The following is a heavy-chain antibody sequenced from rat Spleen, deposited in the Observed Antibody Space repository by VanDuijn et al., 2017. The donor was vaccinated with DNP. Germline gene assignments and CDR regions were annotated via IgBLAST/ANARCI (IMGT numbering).Heavy chain of an antibody. CDR2: ISYDGSSI. Sequence: EVQLVESGGGLVQPGNSLTLSCAVSGFTFSDYNMAWVRQAPKKGLEWVATISYDGSSIHYRDSVKGRFTVSRDNAKNTLYLQMNSLRSEDTATYYCATHNYYFDYWGQGVMVTVSS. D-gene: IGHD1-11*01. J-gene: IGHJ2*01. V-gene: IGHV5S10*01. CDR1: GFTFSDYN. CDR3: ATHNYYFDY.